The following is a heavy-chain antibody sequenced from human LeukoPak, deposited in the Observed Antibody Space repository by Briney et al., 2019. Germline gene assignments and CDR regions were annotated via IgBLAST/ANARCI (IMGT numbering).Heavy chain of an antibody. D-gene: IGHD6-13*01. CDR2: ISAYNGNT. Sequence: GASVKVSCKASGYTFISYGISWVRQAPGQGLEWMGWISAYNGNTNYAQKLQGRVTMTTDTSTSTAYMELRSLRADDTAVYYCARDYFRVGAAAGTHFDYWGQLTLVTVSS. CDR1: GYTFISYG. CDR3: ARDYFRVGAAAGTHFDY. V-gene: IGHV1-18*01. J-gene: IGHJ4*02.